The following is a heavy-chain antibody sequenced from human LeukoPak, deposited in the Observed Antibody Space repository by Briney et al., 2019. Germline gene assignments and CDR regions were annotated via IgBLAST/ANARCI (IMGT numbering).Heavy chain of an antibody. CDR3: ARQGRGIGGYVFVRDY. CDR2: IYYSGST. J-gene: IGHJ4*02. D-gene: IGHD5-12*01. V-gene: IGHV4-39*01. Sequence: SETLSLTCTVSGGSISSSSYYWGWIRQPPGKGLEWIGRIYYSGSTYYNPSLKSRVTISVDTSKNQFSLKLSSVTAADTAVYYCARQGRGIGGYVFVRDYWGQGTLVTVSS. CDR1: GGSISSSSYY.